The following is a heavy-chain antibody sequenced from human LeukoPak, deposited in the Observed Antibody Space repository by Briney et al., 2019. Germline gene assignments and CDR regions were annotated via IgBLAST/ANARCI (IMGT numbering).Heavy chain of an antibody. CDR3: SRGTDAYKCGNS. Sequence: SETLSLTCAVYGGSFSGYYWTWIRQPPGKGLEWIGEIHYSGRVNYNPSLKSRVTISADTSNNHFSLKMNSVTAADTAVYYCSRGTDAYKCGNSWGQGTLVTVSS. V-gene: IGHV4-34*01. D-gene: IGHD5-24*01. CDR1: GGSFSGYY. CDR2: IHYSGRV. J-gene: IGHJ4*02.